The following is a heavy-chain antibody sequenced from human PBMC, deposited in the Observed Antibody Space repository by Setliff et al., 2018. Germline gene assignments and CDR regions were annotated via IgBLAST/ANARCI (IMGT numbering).Heavy chain of an antibody. V-gene: IGHV1-69*05. CDR3: ARDSYGDNLPYNWFAP. J-gene: IGHJ5*02. CDR1: GGTFSSYG. CDR2: TIPMFGTT. D-gene: IGHD4-17*01. Sequence: GASLKVSCKASGGTFSSYGISWVRQAPGQGLEWMGGTIPMFGTTNYARKFQGRVTIITDESTSTASMELSSLRSEDTAIYYCARDSYGDNLPYNWFAPWGQGTLVTVSS.